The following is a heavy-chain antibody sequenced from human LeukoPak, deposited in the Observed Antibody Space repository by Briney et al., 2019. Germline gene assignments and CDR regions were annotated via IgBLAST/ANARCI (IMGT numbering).Heavy chain of an antibody. CDR1: GGSISTYY. CDR3: ARLDYYDSSGPPYYFDY. D-gene: IGHD3-22*01. Sequence: SETLSLTCTVSGGSISTYYWSWIRQPPGKGLEWIGYIYHSGSTNYNPSLKSRVTISVDTSQNQFSLKLSSVTAADTAVYYCARLDYYDSSGPPYYFDYWGQGTLVTVSS. CDR2: IYHSGST. V-gene: IGHV4-59*08. J-gene: IGHJ4*02.